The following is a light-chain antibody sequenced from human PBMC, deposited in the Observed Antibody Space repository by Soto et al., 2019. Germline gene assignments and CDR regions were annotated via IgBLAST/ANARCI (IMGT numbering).Light chain of an antibody. CDR3: AAWDDSLSGHWV. CDR2: SNN. CDR1: SSNIGSNT. Sequence: QSVLTQPPSASGTPGQRVTISCSGSSSNIGSNTVNWYQQLPGTAPKLLIYSNNVRPSGVPDRFSGSISGTSASLAISGLQSEDEADYYCAAWDDSLSGHWVFGGGTKLTVL. V-gene: IGLV1-44*01. J-gene: IGLJ3*02.